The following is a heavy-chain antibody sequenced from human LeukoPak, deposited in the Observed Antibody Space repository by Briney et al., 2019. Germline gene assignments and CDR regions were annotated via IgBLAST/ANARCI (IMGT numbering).Heavy chain of an antibody. CDR1: GYTFTGAY. J-gene: IGHJ5*02. CDR3: ARERPHDGIVVGAAAINSGGWFDP. CDR2: INPHSGDT. V-gene: IGHV1-2*02. D-gene: IGHD2-2*01. Sequence: ASVKVSCKASGYTFTGAYMQWVRQAPGQGLEWMGWINPHSGDTYYAQNFQGRVTMTRDTSISTAYMELSRLRSDDPAVYYCARERPHDGIVVGAAAINSGGWFDPWGQATLVTVSS.